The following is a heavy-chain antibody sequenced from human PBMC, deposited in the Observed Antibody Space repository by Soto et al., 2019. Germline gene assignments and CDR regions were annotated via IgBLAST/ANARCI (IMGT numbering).Heavy chain of an antibody. Sequence: GESLKISCKGSGYNFAGYWIAWVRQMPGKGLELMGIIYPSDSDTRYRPSFQGQVTISADKSISSAYLQWSSLRASDTAMYYCERGGVSTRTFDYWGQGNQVTVAS. V-gene: IGHV5-51*01. J-gene: IGHJ4*02. CDR3: ERGGVSTRTFDY. CDR2: IYPSDSDT. CDR1: GYNFAGYW. D-gene: IGHD3-3*01.